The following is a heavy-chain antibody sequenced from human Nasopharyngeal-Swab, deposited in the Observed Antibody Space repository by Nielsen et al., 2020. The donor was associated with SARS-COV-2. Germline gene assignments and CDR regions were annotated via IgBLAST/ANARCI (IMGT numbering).Heavy chain of an antibody. D-gene: IGHD4-11*01. V-gene: IGHV3-43*02. CDR3: AKETYNSTYYFFDS. CDR2: ISKDGGTT. Sequence: GESLKISCAASGFRFDDYAMHWVRQTPGKGLEWVSLISKDGGTTYYADSVKGRFTISRDNSKNSLYLQVNSLRTEDTALYYRAKETYNSTYYFFDSWGQGTLVTVSS. J-gene: IGHJ4*02. CDR1: GFRFDDYA.